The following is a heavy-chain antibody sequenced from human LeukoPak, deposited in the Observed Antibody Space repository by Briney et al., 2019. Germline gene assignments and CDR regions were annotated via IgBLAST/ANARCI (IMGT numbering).Heavy chain of an antibody. CDR3: AELGITMIGGV. Sequence: GGSLRLSCAACGFTFSSYEMNWVRQAPGKGLEWVSYISSSGSTIYYADSVKGRFTISRDNAKNSLYLQMNSLRAEDTAVYYCAELGITMIGGVWGKGTTVTISS. J-gene: IGHJ6*04. CDR1: GFTFSSYE. V-gene: IGHV3-48*03. CDR2: ISSSGSTI. D-gene: IGHD3-10*02.